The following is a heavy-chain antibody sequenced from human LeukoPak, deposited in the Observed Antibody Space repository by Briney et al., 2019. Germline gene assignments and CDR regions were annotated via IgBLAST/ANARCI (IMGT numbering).Heavy chain of an antibody. CDR3: ARTLEMTNDY. CDR1: GYTFTTYP. D-gene: IGHD5-24*01. Sequence: ASVKVSCKASGYTFTTYPMNWMRQAPGQGLEWMGWINTNTGSPTYAQGFTGRFVFSLDTSVSTAYLQISSLKAEDTAVYYCARTLEMTNDYWGQGTLVTVSS. V-gene: IGHV7-4-1*02. J-gene: IGHJ4*02. CDR2: INTNTGSP.